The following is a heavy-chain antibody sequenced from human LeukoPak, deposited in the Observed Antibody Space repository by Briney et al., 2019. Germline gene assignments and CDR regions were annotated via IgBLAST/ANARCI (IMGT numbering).Heavy chain of an antibody. CDR1: GFTFSSYA. D-gene: IGHD4-23*01. CDR2: IYSDDTT. J-gene: IGHJ4*02. Sequence: PGGSLRLSCAASGFTFSSYAMSWVRQAPGKGLEYVSLIYSDDTTYYADSVKGRFTISRDNSKNTLYLQMNSLRAEDTAVYYCASESPLYYGGNSGYWGQRTLVTVSS. CDR3: ASESPLYYGGNSGY. V-gene: IGHV3-53*01.